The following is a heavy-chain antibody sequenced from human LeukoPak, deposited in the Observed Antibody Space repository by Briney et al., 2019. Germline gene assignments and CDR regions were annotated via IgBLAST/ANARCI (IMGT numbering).Heavy chain of an antibody. Sequence: GGSLRLSCAASGFTFSSYEMNWVRQAPGKGLEWVSYISSSGSTIYYADSVKGRFTISRDNSKNTLYLQMNSLRAEDTAVYYCVQNGGRYFDYWGQGTLVTVSS. CDR2: ISSSGSTI. CDR1: GFTFSSYE. CDR3: VQNGGRYFDY. V-gene: IGHV3-48*03. D-gene: IGHD2-15*01. J-gene: IGHJ4*02.